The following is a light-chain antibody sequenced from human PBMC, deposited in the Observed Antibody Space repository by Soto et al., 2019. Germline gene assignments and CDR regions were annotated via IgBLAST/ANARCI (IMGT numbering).Light chain of an antibody. J-gene: IGKJ3*01. CDR3: HQRQSWPRT. CDR2: QTS. CDR1: QYINTR. Sequence: EIVLTQSPATLSAFPGDRVTLSCRASQYINTRLAWYQHRPGQAPRLLIYQTSIRAAGIPARFSASGSGTDLTLTNSDVQSEDFALYYCHQRQSWPRTFGLGTKVDI. V-gene: IGKV3-11*01.